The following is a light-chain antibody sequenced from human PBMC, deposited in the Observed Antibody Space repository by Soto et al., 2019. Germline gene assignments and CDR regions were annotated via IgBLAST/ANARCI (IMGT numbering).Light chain of an antibody. J-gene: IGKJ1*01. Sequence: EIVMTQSSATLSLSLGERATLSCRASQSVSTDLAWYQQKPGQAPRLLIFGASTRATGIPARFSGSGSGTEFILTISSLQSEDSAVYYCHQYNYWPPETFGQGTKVDIK. V-gene: IGKV3-15*01. CDR2: GAS. CDR1: QSVSTD. CDR3: HQYNYWPPET.